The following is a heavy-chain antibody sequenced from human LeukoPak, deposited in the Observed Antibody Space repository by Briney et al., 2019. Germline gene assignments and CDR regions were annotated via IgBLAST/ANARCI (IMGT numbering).Heavy chain of an antibody. CDR1: GYTFTCYF. CDR2: INPNTGGT. D-gene: IGHD4/OR15-4a*01. V-gene: IGHV1-2*02. CDR3: ASGDYGDLPLNY. Sequence: ASVKVSCKGSGYTFTCYFVHWVRQAPGQGLQWMGWINPNTGGTNYAQKFQGRVNMTRDTSISTAYMELSRLRSDDTAVYYCASGDYGDLPLNYWGQGTLVTVSS. J-gene: IGHJ4*02.